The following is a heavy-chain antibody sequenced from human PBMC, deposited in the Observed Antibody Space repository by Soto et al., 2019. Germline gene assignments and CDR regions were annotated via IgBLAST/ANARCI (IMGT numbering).Heavy chain of an antibody. CDR3: AKGIRAAAGTTYFDY. D-gene: IGHD6-13*01. CDR1: GFTFSSYA. V-gene: IGHV3-23*01. CDR2: ISGGGGST. J-gene: IGHJ4*02. Sequence: EVQLLESGGGVVHPGGSLRLSCAGSGFTFSSYAMNWVRQAPGKGLEWVSTISGGGGSTYYAESVKGRFTISRDNSKNTVYLQMNSLRAEDTAVYYCAKGIRAAAGTTYFDYWGQGTLVTVSS.